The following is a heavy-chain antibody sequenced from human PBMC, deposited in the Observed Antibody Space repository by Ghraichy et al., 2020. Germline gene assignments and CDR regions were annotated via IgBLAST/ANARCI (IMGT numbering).Heavy chain of an antibody. J-gene: IGHJ2*01. CDR3: ARGGIAAAGTGTWYFDL. D-gene: IGHD6-13*01. Sequence: SETLSLTCAVYGGSFSGYYWSWIRQPPGKGLEWIGEINHSGSTNYNPSLKSRVTISVDTSKNQFSLKLSSVTAADTAVYYCARGGIAAAGTGTWYFDLWGRGTLVTVSS. CDR1: GGSFSGYY. V-gene: IGHV4-34*01. CDR2: INHSGST.